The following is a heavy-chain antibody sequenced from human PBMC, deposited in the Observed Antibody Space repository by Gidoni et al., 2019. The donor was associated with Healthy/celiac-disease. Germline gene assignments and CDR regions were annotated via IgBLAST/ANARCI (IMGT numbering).Heavy chain of an antibody. CDR3: AKDSMVRGVHYDAFDI. CDR1: GFTFHDYA. CDR2: ISWNSGSI. J-gene: IGHJ3*02. D-gene: IGHD3-10*01. Sequence: EVQLVESGGGLVQPGRSLRLPCAASGFTFHDYAMHGVRQAPGQGLECVSGISWNSGSIGYADSVKGRFTISRDNAKNSLYLQMNSLRAEDTALYYCAKDSMVRGVHYDAFDIWGQGTMVTVSS. V-gene: IGHV3-9*01.